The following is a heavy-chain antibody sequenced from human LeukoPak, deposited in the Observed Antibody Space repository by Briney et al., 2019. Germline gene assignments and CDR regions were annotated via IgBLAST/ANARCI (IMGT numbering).Heavy chain of an antibody. CDR1: GGSISSGSYY. Sequence: SETLSLTCTVSGGSISSGSYYWSWIRQPAGKGLEWIGRIYTSGSTNHNPSLKSRVTISVDTSKNQFSLKLSSVTAADTAVYYCARGHSREGPDAFDIWGQGTMVTVSS. J-gene: IGHJ3*02. CDR3: ARGHSREGPDAFDI. D-gene: IGHD3-22*01. CDR2: IYTSGST. V-gene: IGHV4-61*02.